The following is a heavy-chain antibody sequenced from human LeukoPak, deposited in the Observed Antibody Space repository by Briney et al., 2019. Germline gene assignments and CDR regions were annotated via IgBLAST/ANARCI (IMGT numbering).Heavy chain of an antibody. Sequence: PGGSLRLSCAASGFTFSSYWMSWVRQAPGKGLEWVANIKQDGSEKYYVDSVKGRFTISRDNAKNSLYLQMNSLRAEDTAVYYCASLTYYYDSSGYPDYWGQGTLVTVSS. CDR2: IKQDGSEK. D-gene: IGHD3-22*01. CDR1: GFTFSSYW. V-gene: IGHV3-7*01. J-gene: IGHJ4*02. CDR3: ASLTYYYDSSGYPDY.